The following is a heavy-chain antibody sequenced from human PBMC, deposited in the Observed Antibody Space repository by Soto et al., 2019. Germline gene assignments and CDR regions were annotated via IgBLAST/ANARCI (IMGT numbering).Heavy chain of an antibody. Sequence: QLQLQESGSGLVKPSQTLSLTCAVSGGSISSGGYSWSWIXQPPGKGLEWIGYIYHSGSTYYNPSLKSRVTXXXDXXXXXXXXXXXXXXXXXXXXXXCAGXGYYHNSGMDVWGQGTTVTVSS. J-gene: IGHJ6*02. CDR1: GGSISSGGYS. V-gene: IGHV4-30-2*01. CDR2: IYHSGST. CDR3: AGXGYYHNSGMDV. D-gene: IGHD3-22*01.